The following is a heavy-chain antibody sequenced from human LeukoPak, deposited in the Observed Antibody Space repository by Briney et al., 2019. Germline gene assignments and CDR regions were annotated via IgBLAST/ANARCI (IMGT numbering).Heavy chain of an antibody. CDR3: TRVFGGYDVSDY. J-gene: IGHJ4*02. CDR2: IKKDGSQK. Sequence: GGSLRLSCAASGFTFSSFWMSWVRQAPGKGLEWVANIKKDGSQKYYVDSVEGRFTISRDNAKNSLYLQMDSLRVDNTAVYYCTRVFGGYDVSDYSGQGTLVTVSS. D-gene: IGHD3-3*01. CDR1: GFTFSSFW. V-gene: IGHV3-7*03.